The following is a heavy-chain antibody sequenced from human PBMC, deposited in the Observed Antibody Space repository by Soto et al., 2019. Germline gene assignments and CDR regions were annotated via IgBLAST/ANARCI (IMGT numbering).Heavy chain of an antibody. V-gene: IGHV3-21*01. J-gene: IGHJ4*02. D-gene: IGHD1-26*01. CDR3: ARAGAYSGCYCDY. Sequence: GGSLRLSCAASGFTFSDYTMNWVRQAPEKGLEWVSSISSSSSYIYYADSVKGRFTISRDNAKNSLYLQMNSLRADDTAVYYCARAGAYSGCYCDYWGQGTLVTVSS. CDR2: ISSSSSYI. CDR1: GFTFSDYT.